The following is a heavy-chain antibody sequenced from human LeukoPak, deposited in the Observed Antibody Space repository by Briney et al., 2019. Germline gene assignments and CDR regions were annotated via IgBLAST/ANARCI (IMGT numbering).Heavy chain of an antibody. V-gene: IGHV4-31*03. D-gene: IGHD5-18*01. CDR2: IYYSGST. Sequence: SQTLSLTCTVSGGSISSGGYYWSWIRQHPGKGLEWIGYIYYSGSTYYNPSLKSRVTISVDTSKNQFSLKLSSVTAADTAVYYCARRDTAMVTLDYWGQGTLVTVSS. J-gene: IGHJ4*02. CDR1: GGSISSGGYY. CDR3: ARRDTAMVTLDY.